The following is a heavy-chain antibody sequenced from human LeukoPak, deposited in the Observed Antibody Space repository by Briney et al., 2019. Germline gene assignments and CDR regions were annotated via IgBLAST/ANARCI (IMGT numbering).Heavy chain of an antibody. CDR3: ARDAIFGVVIPKYNWFDP. V-gene: IGHV3-11*04. D-gene: IGHD3-3*01. Sequence: GGSLRLSCAASGFTFSDYYMSWIRQAPGKGLEWVSYISSSGSTIYYADSVKGRFTISRDNSKNTLYLQMNSLRAEDTAVYYCARDAIFGVVIPKYNWFDPWGQGTLVTVSS. CDR1: GFTFSDYY. CDR2: ISSSGSTI. J-gene: IGHJ5*02.